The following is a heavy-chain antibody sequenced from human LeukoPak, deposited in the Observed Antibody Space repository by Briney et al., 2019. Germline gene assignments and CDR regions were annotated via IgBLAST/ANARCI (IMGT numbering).Heavy chain of an antibody. J-gene: IGHJ4*02. V-gene: IGHV3-30*18. CDR2: ISYDGTNK. CDR3: AKDPGYYDSSGYIFDY. Sequence: GGSLRLSCVASGFTFSTYAIHWVRQTPGKGLQWVAVISYDGTNKYYADSVKGRFTISRDNSKNTLYLQMNSLSAEDTAVYYCAKDPGYYDSSGYIFDYWGQGTLVTVSS. CDR1: GFTFSTYA. D-gene: IGHD3-22*01.